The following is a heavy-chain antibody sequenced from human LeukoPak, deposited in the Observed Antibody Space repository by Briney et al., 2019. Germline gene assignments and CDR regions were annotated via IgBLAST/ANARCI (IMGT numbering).Heavy chain of an antibody. V-gene: IGHV3-20*04. CDR2: INWNGGST. J-gene: IGHJ4*02. Sequence: PGGSLRLSCAASGFTFDDYGMSWVRQAPGKGLEWVSGINWNGGSTGYADSVEGRFTISRDNAKNSLYLQMNSLRAEDTALYYCARSDGSGSYSFRGYFDYWGQGTLVTVSS. CDR1: GFTFDDYG. D-gene: IGHD3-10*01. CDR3: ARSDGSGSYSFRGYFDY.